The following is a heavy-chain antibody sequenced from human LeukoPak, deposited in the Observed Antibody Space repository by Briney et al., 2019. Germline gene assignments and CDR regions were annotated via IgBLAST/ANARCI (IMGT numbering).Heavy chain of an antibody. D-gene: IGHD4-11*01. J-gene: IGHJ4*02. Sequence: SETLSLTCTVSGGSVSSGDYYWTWIRQHPGKGLEWIGFICYTGNTYYNPSLKSRLTMSLDTSKNQFSLKLSSVTAADTAVYYCTTTRAHQFDFWGQGTLVTVSS. CDR2: ICYTGNT. V-gene: IGHV4-31*03. CDR3: TTTRAHQFDF. CDR1: GGSVSSGDYY.